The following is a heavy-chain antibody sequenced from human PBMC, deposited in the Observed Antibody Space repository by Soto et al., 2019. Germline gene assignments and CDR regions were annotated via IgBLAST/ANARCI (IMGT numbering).Heavy chain of an antibody. J-gene: IGHJ4*02. Sequence: EVQLVESGGGLVQPGGSLRLSCAASGFTFSRYWMHWVHQAPGKGLVWVSRINPDGSTTSYADSVKGRFTISRDSPKDTLYLQMTSLRAEDTAVYYCARVAIGSYYFGYWAQGTLATVSS. CDR3: ARVAIGSYYFGY. D-gene: IGHD3-10*01. V-gene: IGHV3-74*01. CDR1: GFTFSRYW. CDR2: INPDGSTT.